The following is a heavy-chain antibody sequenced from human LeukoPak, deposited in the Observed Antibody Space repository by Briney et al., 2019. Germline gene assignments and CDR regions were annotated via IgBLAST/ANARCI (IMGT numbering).Heavy chain of an antibody. D-gene: IGHD5-18*01. J-gene: IGHJ4*02. CDR3: ARGWDTAMVEKDY. Sequence: ASVKVSCKASGYTFTSYGISWVRQAPGQGLEWMGWINPNSGGTNYAQKFQGRVTMTRDTSISTAYMELSRLRSDDTAVYYCARGWDTAMVEKDYWGQGTLVTVSS. CDR2: INPNSGGT. V-gene: IGHV1-2*02. CDR1: GYTFTSYG.